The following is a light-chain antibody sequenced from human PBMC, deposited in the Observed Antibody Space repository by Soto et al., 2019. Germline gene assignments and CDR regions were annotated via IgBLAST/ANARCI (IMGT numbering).Light chain of an antibody. V-gene: IGKV4-1*01. CDR3: QQHYSAPPT. J-gene: IGKJ4*01. CDR2: WAS. CDR1: LNILYSSNNKNY. Sequence: DIVMTQSPDSLAVSLGERATINCKSSLNILYSSNNKNYLAWYQQKSGQPPKLLIDWASTRESGVPDPFSGSGSGTDFALTISSLQAEDVAVYYCQQHYSAPPTFGGGTKVEIK.